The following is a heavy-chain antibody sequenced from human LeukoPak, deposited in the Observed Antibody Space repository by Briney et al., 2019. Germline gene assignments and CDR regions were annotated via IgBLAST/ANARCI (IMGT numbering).Heavy chain of an antibody. J-gene: IGHJ3*02. V-gene: IGHV4-31*03. Sequence: SETLSLSCTVSGGSISSRGYYWSWTRKHPGTGLEWIGYIYYSGSTYYNPSLKSRVTISVDTSKNQFSLKLSSVTAADTAVYYCARGDSGYNSLGAFDIWGQGTMVTVSS. CDR2: IYYSGST. D-gene: IGHD5-12*01. CDR3: ARGDSGYNSLGAFDI. CDR1: GGSISSRGYY.